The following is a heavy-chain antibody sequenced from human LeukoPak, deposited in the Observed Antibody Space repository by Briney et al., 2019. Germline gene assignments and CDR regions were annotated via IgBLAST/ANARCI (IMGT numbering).Heavy chain of an antibody. J-gene: IGHJ4*02. Sequence: ASVKVSCKASGYTFTSYGISWVRQAPGQGLEWMGWISAYNGNTNYAQKLQGRVTMTTDTSTSTAYMELRSLRSDDTAVYYCAREYFDSNRRDYFDYWGQGTLVTVSS. CDR1: GYTFTSYG. CDR2: ISAYNGNT. D-gene: IGHD3-22*01. CDR3: AREYFDSNRRDYFDY. V-gene: IGHV1-18*01.